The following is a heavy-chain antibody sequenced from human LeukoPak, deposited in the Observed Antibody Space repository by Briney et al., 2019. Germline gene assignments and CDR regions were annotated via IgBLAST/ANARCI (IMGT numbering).Heavy chain of an antibody. Sequence: GGSLRLSCAASGFTFSSYAMSWVRQAPGEGLEWVSAISGSGGSTYYADSVKGRFTISRDNSKNTLYLQMNSLRAEDTAVYYCAKDGQVTAIPEYFQHWGQGTLVTVSS. CDR3: AKDGQVTAIPEYFQH. CDR1: GFTFSSYA. V-gene: IGHV3-23*01. J-gene: IGHJ1*01. D-gene: IGHD2-21*02. CDR2: ISGSGGST.